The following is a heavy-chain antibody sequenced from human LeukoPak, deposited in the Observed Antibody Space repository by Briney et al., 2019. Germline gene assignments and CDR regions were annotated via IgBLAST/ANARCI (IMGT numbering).Heavy chain of an antibody. CDR3: AKAYSYGLDY. Sequence: PGGSLRLSCAASGFTFSSYAMSWVRQASGKGLEWVSAISGSGGSTYYADSVKGRFTISRDNSKNTLYLQLNSLRAEDTAVYYCAKAYSYGLDYWGQGTLVTVSS. CDR2: ISGSGGST. D-gene: IGHD5-18*01. V-gene: IGHV3-23*01. J-gene: IGHJ4*02. CDR1: GFTFSSYA.